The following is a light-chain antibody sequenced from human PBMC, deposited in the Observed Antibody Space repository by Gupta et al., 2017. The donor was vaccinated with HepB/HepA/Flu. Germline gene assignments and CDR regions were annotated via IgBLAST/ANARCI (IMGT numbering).Light chain of an antibody. CDR3: AAWDDRLRGVV. V-gene: IGLV1-47*01. CDR1: SSNIGSNY. Sequence: QSVLTQPPSASETPGQRVTISCSGSSSNIGSNYVYWYQQLPGTAPKLLIYRNNQRPSGVPDRLSGSKSGTSASLAISGLRSEDEADYYCAAWDDRLRGVVFGGGTKLTVL. CDR2: RNN. J-gene: IGLJ2*01.